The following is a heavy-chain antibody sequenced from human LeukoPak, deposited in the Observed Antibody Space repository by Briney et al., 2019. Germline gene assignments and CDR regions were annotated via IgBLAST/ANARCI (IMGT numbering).Heavy chain of an antibody. Sequence: GGSLRLSCAASGFTFSKYWMLWVRQAPGKGLESVSRINTDGTVTTYADSVKGRFTVSRDNADNTMFLQTNSVRDEDTAVYYCATKQWLAPPPDSWGQGTPVTVSS. CDR3: ATKQWLAPPPDS. CDR1: GFTFSKYW. V-gene: IGHV3-74*01. CDR2: INTDGTVT. J-gene: IGHJ4*02. D-gene: IGHD6-19*01.